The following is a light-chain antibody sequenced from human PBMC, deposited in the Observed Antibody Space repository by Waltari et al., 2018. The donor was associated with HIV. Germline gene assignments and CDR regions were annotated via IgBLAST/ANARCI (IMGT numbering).Light chain of an antibody. V-gene: IGLV8-61*02. CDR2: SPN. Sequence: QTVVTQEPSFSVSPGGTVTLTCGLSSGSVSTSYYPSWYQQTPGPAPRTLIYSPNTRSSGGPDCCSGSIRGTKAALTITGAQADDESDYYCVLYMDSGSCMFGGGTKLTVL. CDR1: SGSVSTSYY. J-gene: IGLJ3*02. CDR3: VLYMDSGSCM.